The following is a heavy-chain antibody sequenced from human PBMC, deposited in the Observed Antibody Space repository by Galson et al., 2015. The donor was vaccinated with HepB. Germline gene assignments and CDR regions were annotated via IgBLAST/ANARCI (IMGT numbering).Heavy chain of an antibody. CDR2: IRSKAYGGTT. CDR3: TRVPQWLVVFDY. V-gene: IGHV3-49*04. J-gene: IGHJ4*02. D-gene: IGHD6-19*01. Sequence: SLRLSCAASGFTFGDYAMSWVRQAPGKGLEWVGFIRSKAYGGTTEYAASVKGRFTISRDDSKSIAYLQMNSLKTEDTAVYYCTRVPQWLVVFDYWGQGTLVTVSS. CDR1: GFTFGDYA.